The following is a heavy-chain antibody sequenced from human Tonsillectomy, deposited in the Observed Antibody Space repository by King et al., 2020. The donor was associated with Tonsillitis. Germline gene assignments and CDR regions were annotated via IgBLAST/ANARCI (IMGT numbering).Heavy chain of an antibody. CDR2: INTNTGNP. V-gene: IGHV7-4-1*02. Sequence: QLVQSGSELKKPGASVKVSCKASGYTFTAYALNWVRQAPGQGLEWVGWINTNTGNPSYAQGFTGLFVFSWDTSVSTAYLQISNLKADDTAIYYCAKSQTTGWFRPDYWGPGPLVTVSS. CDR3: AKSQTTGWFRPDY. J-gene: IGHJ4*02. D-gene: IGHD6-19*01. CDR1: GYTFTAYA.